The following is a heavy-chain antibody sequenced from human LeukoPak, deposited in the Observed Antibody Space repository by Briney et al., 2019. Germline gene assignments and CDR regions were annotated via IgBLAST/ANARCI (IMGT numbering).Heavy chain of an antibody. CDR1: GFTFSSYS. J-gene: IGHJ4*02. V-gene: IGHV3-48*01. CDR3: ADPLFDY. CDR2: ISSSSTI. Sequence: GGXXRLSCAASGFTFSSYSMNWVRQAPGKGLEWVSYISSSSTIYYADSVKGRFTISRDNAKNSLYLQMNSLRAEDTAVYYCADPLFDYWGQGTLVTVSS.